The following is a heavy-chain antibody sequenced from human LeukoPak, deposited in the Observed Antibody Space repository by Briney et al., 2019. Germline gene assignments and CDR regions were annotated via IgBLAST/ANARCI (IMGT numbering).Heavy chain of an antibody. D-gene: IGHD3-10*01. CDR2: INPNSGGT. J-gene: IGHJ3*02. CDR3: ASYMSYYGSGSPVDI. Sequence: GASVKVSCKASGYTFTGYYMHWVRQAPGQGLEWMGRINPNSGGTNYAQKFQGRVTMTRDTSISTAYMELSRLRSDDTAVYYCASYMSYYGSGSPVDIWGQGTIVTVSS. CDR1: GYTFTGYY. V-gene: IGHV1-2*06.